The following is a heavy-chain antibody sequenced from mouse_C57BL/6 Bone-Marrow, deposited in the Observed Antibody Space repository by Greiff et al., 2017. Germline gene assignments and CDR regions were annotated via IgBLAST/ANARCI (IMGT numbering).Heavy chain of an antibody. CDR2: IDPENGDT. V-gene: IGHV14-4*01. J-gene: IGHJ4*01. CDR1: GFNIKDDY. CDR3: TTYYVAMDY. D-gene: IGHD1-1*01. Sequence: VQLQQSGAELVRPGASVKLSCTASGFNIKDDYMHWVKQRPEQGLEWIGWIDPENGDTEYASKFQGKATRTADTSSNTAYQQLSSLTSEDTAVYYCTTYYVAMDYWGQGTSVTVSS.